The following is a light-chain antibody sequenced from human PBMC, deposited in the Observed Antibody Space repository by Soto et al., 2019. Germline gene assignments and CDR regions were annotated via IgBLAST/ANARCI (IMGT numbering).Light chain of an antibody. CDR3: QQYGSSPPWT. J-gene: IGKJ1*01. V-gene: IGKV3-20*01. CDR1: QSVSSSY. CDR2: GAS. Sequence: EIVLTQSPCTLSLSPGERATLSCRASQSVSSSYLAWYQQKPGQAPRLLIYGASSRATGIPDRFSGSGSGKDFTLTISRLEPEEFAVYYCQQYGSSPPWTFGQGTKVDIK.